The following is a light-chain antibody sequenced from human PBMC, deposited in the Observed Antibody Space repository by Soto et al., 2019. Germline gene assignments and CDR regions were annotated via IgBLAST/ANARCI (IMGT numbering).Light chain of an antibody. V-gene: IGLV1-47*01. Sequence: QSVLTQPPSASGNPGQRLTISCSGSTSNIPRNYVYWYRQLPGTAPRLLISMNDQRPSGVPDRFSGSKSGTSASLAISGLRSEDEADYYCASWDDSLSGYVFGTGTKVTVL. CDR3: ASWDDSLSGYV. CDR2: MND. CDR1: TSNIPRNY. J-gene: IGLJ1*01.